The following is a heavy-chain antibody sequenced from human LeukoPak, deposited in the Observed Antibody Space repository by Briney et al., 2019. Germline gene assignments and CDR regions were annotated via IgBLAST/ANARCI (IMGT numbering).Heavy chain of an antibody. CDR2: ICCSSGYI. D-gene: IGHD7-27*01. CDR3: AKGILGMGPYYFDY. V-gene: IGHV3-21*04. CDR1: GLTFSHDH. J-gene: IGHJ4*02. Sequence: GGALRLSGSASGLTFSHDHMTWVRQAPGKGLEWVQPICCSSGYIFYADSVKGRFTIPRDNHKNTLALQMNSLRAEDTAVYYCAKGILGMGPYYFDYWGQGALVTVSS.